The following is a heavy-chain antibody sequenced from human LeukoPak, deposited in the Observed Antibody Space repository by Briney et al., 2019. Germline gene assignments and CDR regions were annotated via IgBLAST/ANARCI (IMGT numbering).Heavy chain of an antibody. CDR1: GGSISSGY. CDR3: ATGMPGDYDYNCFDS. D-gene: IGHD5-12*01. V-gene: IGHV4-4*07. CDR2: INTSGST. Sequence: KPSETLSLTCTVSGGSISSGYWTWIRPPAGKGLEWLGRINTSGSTRHSPSLKSRVTMSVDTSKTQFSLKMSSVTAADTAVYFCATGMPGDYDYNCFDSWGQGTLVTVSS. J-gene: IGHJ5*01.